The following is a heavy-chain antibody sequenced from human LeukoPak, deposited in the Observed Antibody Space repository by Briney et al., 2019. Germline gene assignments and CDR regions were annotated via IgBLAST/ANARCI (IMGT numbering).Heavy chain of an antibody. V-gene: IGHV4-34*01. CDR3: ARAPSGRRGYDY. J-gene: IGHJ4*02. Sequence: PSETLSLTCAVYGGSFSGYYWSWIRQPPGKGLEWIGEINHSGSTNYNPSLKGRVTISVDTSKNQFSLKLSSVTAADTAVYYCARAPSGRRGYDYWGQGTLVTVSS. CDR1: GGSFSGYY. CDR2: INHSGST. D-gene: IGHD3-10*01.